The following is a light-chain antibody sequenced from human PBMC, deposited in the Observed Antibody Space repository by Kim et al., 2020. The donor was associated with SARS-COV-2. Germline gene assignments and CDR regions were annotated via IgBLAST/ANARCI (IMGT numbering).Light chain of an antibody. CDR3: QHYDSSPRLT. CDR2: ATS. CDR1: QSVSSRY. Sequence: PWERASLSARARQSVSSRYLAWSQLKPCHAPGLLIYATSSRATGIPDRFSVSGSGTDFTLTISRLEPEYFAVYYCQHYDSSPRLTFGGGTKVDIK. J-gene: IGKJ4*01. V-gene: IGKV3-20*01.